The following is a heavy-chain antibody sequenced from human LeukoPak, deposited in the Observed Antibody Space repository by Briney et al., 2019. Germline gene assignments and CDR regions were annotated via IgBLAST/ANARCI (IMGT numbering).Heavy chain of an antibody. CDR2: INHSGST. Sequence: PSETLSLTCAVSGGSFSGYYWSWVRQPPGKGLEWIGEINHSGSTNYNPSLKSRVTISVDTSKNQFSLKLSSVTAADTAVYYCARASSIGYSYGKDFDYWGQGTLVTVSS. V-gene: IGHV4-34*01. CDR1: GGSFSGYY. D-gene: IGHD5-18*01. CDR3: ARASSIGYSYGKDFDY. J-gene: IGHJ4*02.